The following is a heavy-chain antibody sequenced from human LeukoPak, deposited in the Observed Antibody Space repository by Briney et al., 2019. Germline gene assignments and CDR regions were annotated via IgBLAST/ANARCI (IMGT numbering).Heavy chain of an antibody. V-gene: IGHV4-39*07. CDR1: GASISSGSNY. CDR2: IYSSGST. Sequence: SETLSLTCSVSGASISSGSNYWGWIRQPPGKTLEWIGSIYSSGSTYYNPSLKSRVIIIIDTPKNQFSLKLSSVTAADTAVYYCARVDDFWSGYCNWFDPWGQGTLVTVSS. CDR3: ARVDDFWSGYCNWFDP. D-gene: IGHD3-3*01. J-gene: IGHJ5*02.